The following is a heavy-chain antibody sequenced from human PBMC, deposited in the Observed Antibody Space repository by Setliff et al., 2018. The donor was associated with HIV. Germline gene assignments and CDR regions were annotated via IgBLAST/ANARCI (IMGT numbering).Heavy chain of an antibody. CDR2: IYYSETT. D-gene: IGHD1-26*01. Sequence: PSETLSLTCTVSGDSITSGDFYWGWIRQPPGKGLEWIGNIYYSETTYYNSSLKSRVTISVDTSKNQFSLKLSSVTAADTAVYYCARGPSGSYPGGFYYYYMDVWGKGTTVTVSS. CDR1: GDSITSGDFY. V-gene: IGHV4-39*07. CDR3: ARGPSGSYPGGFYYYYMDV. J-gene: IGHJ6*03.